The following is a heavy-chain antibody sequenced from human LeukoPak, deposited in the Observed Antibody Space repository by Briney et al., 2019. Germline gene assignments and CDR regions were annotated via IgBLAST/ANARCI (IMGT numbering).Heavy chain of an antibody. V-gene: IGHV3-66*01. D-gene: IGHD3-10*01. J-gene: IGHJ6*02. CDR1: GFSVSSDF. CDR3: ARVNRARGMDV. Sequence: GGSLRLPCAASGFSVSSDFMSWVRQAPGKGLEWVSVIYVGDSTYYADSVKGRFTISRDNSNNTLYLQMNSLRAEDTAVYYCARVNRARGMDVWGQGTTVTVSS. CDR2: IYVGDST.